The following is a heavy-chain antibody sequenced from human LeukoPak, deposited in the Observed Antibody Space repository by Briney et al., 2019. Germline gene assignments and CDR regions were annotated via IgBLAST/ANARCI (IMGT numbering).Heavy chain of an antibody. CDR2: ISAYNGNT. J-gene: IGHJ4*02. CDR1: GYTFTSYG. Sequence: VASVKVSCKASGYTFTSYGISWVRQAPGQGLEWMGWISAYNGNTNYAQKLQGRVNMTTDTSTSTAYMELRSLRSDDTAVYYCARAYYDSSGYYYEPYYFDYWGQGTLVTVSS. CDR3: ARAYYDSSGYYYEPYYFDY. V-gene: IGHV1-18*01. D-gene: IGHD3-22*01.